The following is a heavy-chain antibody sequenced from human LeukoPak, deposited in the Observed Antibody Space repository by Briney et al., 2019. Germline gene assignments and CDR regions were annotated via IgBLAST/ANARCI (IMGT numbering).Heavy chain of an antibody. CDR2: IWYDGSNK. V-gene: IGHV3-33*06. D-gene: IGHD5-12*01. CDR1: GFTFSSYG. CDR3: AKARSSGYGGYFDY. J-gene: IGHJ4*02. Sequence: GGSLRLSCAASGFTFSSYGMHWVRQAPGKGLEWVAVIWYDGSNKYYADSVKGRFTISRDNSKNTLYLQMNSLRAEDTAVYYCAKARSSGYGGYFDYWGRGTLVTVSS.